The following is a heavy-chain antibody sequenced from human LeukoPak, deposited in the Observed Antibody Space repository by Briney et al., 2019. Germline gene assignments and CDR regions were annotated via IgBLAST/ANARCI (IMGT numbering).Heavy chain of an antibody. D-gene: IGHD7-27*01. V-gene: IGHV4-61*02. CDR1: GGSISSGSYY. J-gene: IGHJ6*03. CDR2: IYTSGST. Sequence: SETLSLTCTVSGGSISSGSYYWSWIRQPAGKGLEWIGRIYTSGSTNYNPSLKSRVIISVDTSKNQFSLKLSSVTAADTAVYYCARENWADYYYYYMDVWGKGTTVTISS. CDR3: ARENWADYYYYYMDV.